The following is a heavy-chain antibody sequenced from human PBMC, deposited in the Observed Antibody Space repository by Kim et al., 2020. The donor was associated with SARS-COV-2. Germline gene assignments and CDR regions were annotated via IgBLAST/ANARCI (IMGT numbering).Heavy chain of an antibody. CDR3: AKDVGPGVGAIDY. D-gene: IGHD1-26*01. J-gene: IGHJ4*02. V-gene: IGHV3-9*01. Sequence: YADLVKGQLPISQNNAKNSRYLQMNSLRPEDTALYYCAKDVGPGVGAIDYWGQGNLVTVSS.